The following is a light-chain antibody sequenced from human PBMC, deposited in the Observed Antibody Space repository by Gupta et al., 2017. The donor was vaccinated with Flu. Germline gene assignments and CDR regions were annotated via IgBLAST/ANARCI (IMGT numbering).Light chain of an antibody. V-gene: IGKV1-5*03. CDR1: QSISSY. J-gene: IGKJ1*01. Sequence: SPSTVSASVGDRVTITCRASQSISSYLAWYQQKPGKAPQLLIYQASRLDTGVPSRFSGSGSGTEFTLTISSLQPDDFATYYCQQYDTYWTFGQGTKVEIK. CDR2: QAS. CDR3: QQYDTYWT.